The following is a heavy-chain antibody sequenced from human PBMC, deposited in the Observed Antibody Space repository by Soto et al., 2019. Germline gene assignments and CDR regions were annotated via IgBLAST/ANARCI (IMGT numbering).Heavy chain of an antibody. V-gene: IGHV1-69*01. CDR2: IIPIFGAS. CDR3: ARDGDGNSLAY. Sequence: QVQLVQSGPEVKKPGSSVKVSCKSSGGTFTTYTFSWVRQAPGQGLEWMAGIIPIFGASKSAQKYQARVAITTDESTRTIYMELSSLRSDDTAVYYCARDGDGNSLAYWGQGTLVTVSS. CDR1: GGTFTTYT. D-gene: IGHD7-27*01. J-gene: IGHJ4*02.